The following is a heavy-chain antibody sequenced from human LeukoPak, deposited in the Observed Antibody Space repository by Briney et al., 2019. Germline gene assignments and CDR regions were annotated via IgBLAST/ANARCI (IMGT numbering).Heavy chain of an antibody. J-gene: IGHJ4*02. Sequence: SETLSLTCTVSGGSISSSSYYWGWIRQPPGKGLEWIGSIYYSGSTYYNPSLKSRVTISVDTSKNQFSLKLSSVTAADTAVYYCARCPKGKGGRYGDRIPRPKMPGYYFDYWGQGTLVTVSS. CDR1: GGSISSSSYY. CDR3: ARCPKGKGGRYGDRIPRPKMPGYYFDY. V-gene: IGHV4-39*07. D-gene: IGHD4-17*01. CDR2: IYYSGST.